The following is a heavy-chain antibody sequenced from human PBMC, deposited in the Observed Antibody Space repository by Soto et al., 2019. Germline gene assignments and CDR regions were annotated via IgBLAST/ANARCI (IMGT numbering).Heavy chain of an antibody. Sequence: SVKGSCKASGYTFTSYGISWVRQAPGQGLEWMGWVSAYNGNTNYAQKVQGRVTLTTDTSTSTAYMELRSLRSDDTAVYYCARDCSSTSCFPVYWGQGTLVTVSS. CDR3: ARDCSSTSCFPVY. CDR1: GYTFTSYG. CDR2: VSAYNGNT. D-gene: IGHD2-2*01. V-gene: IGHV1-18*04. J-gene: IGHJ4*02.